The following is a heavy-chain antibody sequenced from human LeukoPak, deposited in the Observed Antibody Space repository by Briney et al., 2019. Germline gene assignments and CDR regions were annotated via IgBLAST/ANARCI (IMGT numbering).Heavy chain of an antibody. V-gene: IGHV4-34*01. CDR3: ARGRRARSSSTDAFDI. D-gene: IGHD2-2*01. J-gene: IGHJ3*02. Sequence: PSETLSLTCAVYGGSFSGYYWSWIRQPPGKGREWIGEINHSGSTNYNPSLKGRVTISVDTSKNQFSLKLSSVTAADTAVYYCARGRRARSSSTDAFDIWGQGTMVTVSP. CDR1: GGSFSGYY. CDR2: INHSGST.